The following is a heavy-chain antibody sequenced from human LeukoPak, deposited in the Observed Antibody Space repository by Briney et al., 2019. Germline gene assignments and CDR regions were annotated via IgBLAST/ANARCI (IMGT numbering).Heavy chain of an antibody. V-gene: IGHV3-15*01. Sequence: GGSLRLSCAASGFTFSNAWMSWVRQAPGKGLEWVGRIKSKTDGGTTDYAAPVKGRFTISRDDSKNTLYLQMNSLKTEDTAVYYCTTDLARGIYYFPFDYWGQGTLVTVSS. J-gene: IGHJ4*02. CDR1: GFTFSNAW. CDR3: TTDLARGIYYFPFDY. CDR2: IKSKTDGGTT. D-gene: IGHD1-26*01.